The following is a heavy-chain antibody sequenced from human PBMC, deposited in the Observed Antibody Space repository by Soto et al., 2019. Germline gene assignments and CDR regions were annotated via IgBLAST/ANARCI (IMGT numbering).Heavy chain of an antibody. D-gene: IGHD3-16*01. CDR2: ISPYTGNT. V-gene: IGHV1-18*01. Sequence: QVQLVQSGDEVKKPGASVKVSCKASGYIFVNYGIGWVRQAPGQGLEWMGWISPYTGNTHSATKIQGRLTMTTDTSTRTAYMDLGSLTSDDTAVYYCVMVDNYVTPTPQDVWGQGTTVTVSS. CDR1: GYIFVNYG. CDR3: VMVDNYVTPTPQDV. J-gene: IGHJ6*02.